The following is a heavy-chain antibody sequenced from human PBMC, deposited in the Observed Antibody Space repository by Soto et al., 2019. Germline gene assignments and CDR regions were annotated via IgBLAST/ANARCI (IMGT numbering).Heavy chain of an antibody. CDR2: INVGNGNT. CDR3: ARRGDGMDV. V-gene: IGHV1-3*05. J-gene: IGHJ6*02. Sequence: QVQLVQSGAEEKKPGASVKVSCKASGYTFTNYAMHWVRQAPGQRLEWMGWINVGNGNTKYSQKFQGRVTITRDTSASTADMKLSSLRSEDTAVYYCARRGDGMDVWGQGTTVTV. D-gene: IGHD3-10*01. CDR1: GYTFTNYA.